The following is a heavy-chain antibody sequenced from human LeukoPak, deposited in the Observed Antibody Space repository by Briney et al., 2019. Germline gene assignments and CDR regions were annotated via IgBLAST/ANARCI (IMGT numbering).Heavy chain of an antibody. Sequence: ASVKVSCKASGYTFTSYGISWVRQAPGQGLEWMGWISAYNGNTNYAQKLQGRVTMTTDTSTSTAYMELRSLRSDDTAVYYCARITANYYYYGMDVWGQGTTVTVSS. D-gene: IGHD2-21*02. J-gene: IGHJ6*02. CDR2: ISAYNGNT. V-gene: IGHV1-18*01. CDR3: ARITANYYYYGMDV. CDR1: GYTFTSYG.